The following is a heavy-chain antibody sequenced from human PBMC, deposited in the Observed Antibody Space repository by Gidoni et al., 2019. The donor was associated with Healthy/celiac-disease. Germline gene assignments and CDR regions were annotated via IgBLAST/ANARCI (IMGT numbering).Heavy chain of an antibody. CDR3: GREGGGESRGDHYYFDY. CDR2: ISYEGSNK. Sequence: VQLVESGGGVVQPGRSLRLSCAASGFTFSSYAMHLVRQAPGKGLGGGEVISYEGSNKNNEDAGKGRVTISRDNYKNTRYLQRKSRRAEDTAGYYGGREGGGESRGDHYYFDYWGQGTLVTVSS. CDR1: GFTFSSYA. J-gene: IGHJ4*02. D-gene: IGHD3-16*01. V-gene: IGHV3-30*04.